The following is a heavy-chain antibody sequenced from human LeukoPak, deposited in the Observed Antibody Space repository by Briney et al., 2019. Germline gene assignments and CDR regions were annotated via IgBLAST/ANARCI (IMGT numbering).Heavy chain of an antibody. V-gene: IGHV1-69*13. CDR1: GGTFSSHA. D-gene: IGHD1-26*01. CDR2: IIPIFGTA. CDR3: ARGQDSGSVDY. Sequence: SVKVSCKASGGTFSSHAISWVRQAPGQGLERMGGIIPIFGTANYAQKFQGRVTITADESTSTAYMELSSLRSEDTAVYYCARGQDSGSVDYWGQGTLVTVSS. J-gene: IGHJ4*02.